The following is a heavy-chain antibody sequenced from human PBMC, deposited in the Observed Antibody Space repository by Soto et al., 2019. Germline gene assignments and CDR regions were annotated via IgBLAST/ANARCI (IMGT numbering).Heavy chain of an antibody. Sequence: PSETLSLTCIVSGGSISSVDFYWSWIRQHPGKGLEWIGYIYYSGSTNYNPSLQSRVTISVDTSKNQFSLKLSSVTAADTAVYYCARDRGYSYGYPYFDYWGQGTLVTVSS. CDR2: IYYSGST. J-gene: IGHJ4*02. V-gene: IGHV4-61*08. D-gene: IGHD5-18*01. CDR1: GGSISSVDFY. CDR3: ARDRGYSYGYPYFDY.